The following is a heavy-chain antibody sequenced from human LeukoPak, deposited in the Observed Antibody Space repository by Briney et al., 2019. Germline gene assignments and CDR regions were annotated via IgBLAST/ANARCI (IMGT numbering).Heavy chain of an antibody. CDR3: ARYGSGSLDV. CDR1: GGSISSGGYS. V-gene: IGHV4-30-2*01. D-gene: IGHD3-10*01. CDR2: IYHSGST. J-gene: IGHJ6*02. Sequence: SETLSLTCAVSGGSISSGGYSWSWIRQPPGKGLEWIGYIYHSGSTYYNPSPKSRVTISVDRSKNQFSLKLSSVTAADTAVYYCARYGSGSLDVWGQGTTVTVSS.